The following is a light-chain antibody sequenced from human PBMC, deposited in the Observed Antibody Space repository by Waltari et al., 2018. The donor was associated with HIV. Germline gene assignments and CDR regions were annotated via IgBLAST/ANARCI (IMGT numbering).Light chain of an antibody. V-gene: IGLV2-14*01. J-gene: IGLJ2*01. CDR3: SSYTTTSFLI. Sequence: QSALTQPASVSGSPGQSITISCTGTSSDIGVYDSVSWYQQHPGKAPKLIIYEVNNRPSGVSHRFSGSKSGNTASLSISGLQAEDEADYPCSSYTTTSFLIFGGGTKLTVL. CDR1: SSDIGVYDS. CDR2: EVN.